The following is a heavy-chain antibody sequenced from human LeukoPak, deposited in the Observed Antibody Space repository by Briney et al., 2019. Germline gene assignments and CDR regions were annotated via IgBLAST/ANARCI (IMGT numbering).Heavy chain of an antibody. CDR3: ARDTYGSGRLDAFDI. V-gene: IGHV4-4*07. CDR1: GVSISGYY. Sequence: MPAETLSLTCTVSGVSISGYYWTWIRQSAGKGLEWLGRISTSGSTNYNPSLESRVAMSLDTSNNQFSLNLRSVTAADTAVYYCARDTYGSGRLDAFDIWGQGTMVTVSS. CDR2: ISTSGST. D-gene: IGHD3-10*01. J-gene: IGHJ3*02.